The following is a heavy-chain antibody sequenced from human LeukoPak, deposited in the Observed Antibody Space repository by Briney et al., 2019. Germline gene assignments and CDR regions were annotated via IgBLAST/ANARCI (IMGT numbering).Heavy chain of an antibody. CDR2: IRYDGSNK. Sequence: GGSLRLSCAASGFTFSSYGMHWVRQAPGKGLEWVAFIRYDGSNKYYAGSVKGRFTISRDNSKNTLYLQMNSLRAEDTAVYYCAKDGLALLWFGELPLFDYWGQGTLVTVSS. CDR1: GFTFSSYG. J-gene: IGHJ4*02. V-gene: IGHV3-30*02. CDR3: AKDGLALLWFGELPLFDY. D-gene: IGHD3-10*01.